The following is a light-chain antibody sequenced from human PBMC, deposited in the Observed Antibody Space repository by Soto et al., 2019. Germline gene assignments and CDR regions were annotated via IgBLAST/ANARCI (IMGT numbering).Light chain of an antibody. CDR1: QSVSDK. V-gene: IGKV3-15*01. J-gene: IGKJ5*01. CDR2: GAS. Sequence: EIVMTQSPATLSVSPGERATLSCRASQSVSDKSAWCQQKPGQAPRLLIFGASTRATGIPARFSGSGSGTEFTLTISSLQSEDFAVYYCQQYGNSPFTFGQGTRLEIK. CDR3: QQYGNSPFT.